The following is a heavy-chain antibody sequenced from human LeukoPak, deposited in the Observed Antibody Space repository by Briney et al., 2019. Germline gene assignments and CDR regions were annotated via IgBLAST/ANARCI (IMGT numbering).Heavy chain of an antibody. J-gene: IGHJ4*02. V-gene: IGHV3-48*03. CDR2: ISSSGNTK. Sequence: PGGSLRLSCAASGFKFSSYEMNWVRQAPGKGLEWVSFISSSGNTKYYADSVKGRFTISRDDAKNSLYLQMNSLRAEDTAVYYCAREYGSGSYYMGPEFWGQGTLVTVSS. CDR3: AREYGSGSYYMGPEF. D-gene: IGHD3-10*01. CDR1: GFKFSSYE.